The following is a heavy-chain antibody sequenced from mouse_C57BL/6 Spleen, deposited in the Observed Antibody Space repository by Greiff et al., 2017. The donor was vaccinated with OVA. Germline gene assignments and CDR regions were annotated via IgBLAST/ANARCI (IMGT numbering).Heavy chain of an antibody. CDR1: GYSITSGYY. CDR2: ISYDGSN. D-gene: IGHD4-1*01. J-gene: IGHJ4*01. V-gene: IGHV3-6*01. CDR3: AREDWDRTMDY. Sequence: EVKLQESGPGLVKPSQSLSLTCSVTGYSITSGYYWHWIRQFPGNKLEWMGYISYDGSNNYNPSLKNRISITRDTSKNQFFLKLNSVTTEDTATYYCAREDWDRTMDYWGQGTSVTVSS.